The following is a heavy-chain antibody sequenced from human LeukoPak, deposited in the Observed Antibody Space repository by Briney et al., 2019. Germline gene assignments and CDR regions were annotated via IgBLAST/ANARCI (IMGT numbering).Heavy chain of an antibody. CDR2: INHRGST. CDR3: ARKRPTIFGVVTWFDP. D-gene: IGHD3-3*01. J-gene: IGHJ5*02. Sequence: SQTLSLTCAVYGESFSDHYWSWIRQPPGKGLEWIGEINHRGSTNYNPSLKSRVTISVDTSKNQFSLKLSSVTAADTAVYYCARKRPTIFGVVTWFDPWGQGTLVTVSS. CDR1: GESFSDHY. V-gene: IGHV4-34*01.